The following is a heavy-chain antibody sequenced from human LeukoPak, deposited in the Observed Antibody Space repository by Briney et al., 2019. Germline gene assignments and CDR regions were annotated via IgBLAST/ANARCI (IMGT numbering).Heavy chain of an antibody. J-gene: IGHJ4*02. CDR2: IKEDGSEE. V-gene: IGHV3-7*04. D-gene: IGHD5-12*01. Sequence: SGGSLRLSCAASGFTFSTSWMNWVRQAPGKGLEGVANIKEDGSEEYYVDSVKGRFTIPRDNARKSLYLQMNSLRVEDTAVYYCARGYSGYEFGYWGQGTLVTVSS. CDR1: GFTFSTSW. CDR3: ARGYSGYEFGY.